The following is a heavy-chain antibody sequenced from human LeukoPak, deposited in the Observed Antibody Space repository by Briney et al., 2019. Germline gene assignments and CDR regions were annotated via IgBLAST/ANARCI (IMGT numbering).Heavy chain of an antibody. D-gene: IGHD3/OR15-3a*01. CDR3: ARGGLGIYGMDV. Sequence: AGGSLRLSCAASGFTFSSYAMHWVRQAPGKGLEWVAVISYDGSNKYYADSVKGRFTISRDNSKNTLYLQMNSLRAEDTAVYYCARGGLGIYGMDVWGQGTTVTVSS. V-gene: IGHV3-30-3*01. CDR2: ISYDGSNK. CDR1: GFTFSSYA. J-gene: IGHJ6*02.